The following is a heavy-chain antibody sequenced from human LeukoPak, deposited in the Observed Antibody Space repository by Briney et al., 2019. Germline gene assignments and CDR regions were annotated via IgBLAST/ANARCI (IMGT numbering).Heavy chain of an antibody. CDR3: AREDMFYDYVSGTYPYFDF. D-gene: IGHD3-16*02. Sequence: ASVKVSCKASGYTFISYDINWVRQAPGQGLEWMGVINPSGGGANYGQTFQGRVTMTRDTSTSTVYMELSSLRSEDSAVYYCAREDMFYDYVSGTYPYFDFWGQGTLVIVSS. J-gene: IGHJ4*02. CDR2: INPSGGGA. CDR1: GYTFISYD. V-gene: IGHV1-46*01.